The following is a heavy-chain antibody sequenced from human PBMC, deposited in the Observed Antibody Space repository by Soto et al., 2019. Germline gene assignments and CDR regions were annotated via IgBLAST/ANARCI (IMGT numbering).Heavy chain of an antibody. Sequence: SVKVSCKASGGTFISYAISWVRQAPGQGLEWMGGIIPIFGTANYAQKFQGRVTITADESTSTAYMELSSLRSEDTAVYYCARTLFNLDTAMGWVGYYYYYGMDVWGQGTTVTVS. D-gene: IGHD5-18*01. CDR2: IIPIFGTA. V-gene: IGHV1-69*13. CDR1: GGTFISYA. J-gene: IGHJ6*02. CDR3: ARTLFNLDTAMGWVGYYYYYGMDV.